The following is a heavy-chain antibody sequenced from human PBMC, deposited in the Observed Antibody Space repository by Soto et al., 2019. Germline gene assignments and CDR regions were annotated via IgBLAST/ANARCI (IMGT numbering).Heavy chain of an antibody. CDR2: IYHSGST. CDR3: ARLSSGYYYVDY. Sequence: QLQLQESGSGLVKPSQTLSLTCAVSGGSISSGGYSWRWIRQPPGKGLGWIGYIYHSGSTYYNPSLMSRVTISVDRSKNQFSLKLSSVTAADTAVYDGARLSSGYYYVDYWGQGTLVTVSS. V-gene: IGHV4-30-2*01. CDR1: GGSISSGGYS. D-gene: IGHD3-22*01. J-gene: IGHJ4*02.